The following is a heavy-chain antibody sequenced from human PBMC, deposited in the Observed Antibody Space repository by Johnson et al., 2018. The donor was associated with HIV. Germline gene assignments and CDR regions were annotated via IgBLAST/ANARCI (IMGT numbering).Heavy chain of an antibody. D-gene: IGHD2-8*01. CDR3: ASALCTWGAFDI. V-gene: IGHV3-66*02. CDR2: LFSGGTT. Sequence: VQLVESGGGLVQPGGSLRLSCAASGFTVSSNYMTWVRQAPGKGLAWVSVLFSGGTTYYSDPVKGRFTISRDNSKNTLYLQMNSLGAEDTAVYYCASALCTWGAFDIWGQGTMVTVSS. J-gene: IGHJ3*02. CDR1: GFTVSSNY.